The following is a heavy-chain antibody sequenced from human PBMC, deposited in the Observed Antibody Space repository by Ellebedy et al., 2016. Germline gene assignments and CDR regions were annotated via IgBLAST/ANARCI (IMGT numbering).Heavy chain of an antibody. CDR2: ALNDGTSQ. D-gene: IGHD1-7*01. V-gene: IGHV3-33*01. J-gene: IGHJ4*02. CDR3: ARDENYAAEVIDY. Sequence: GGSLRLSCAASGFTFSPYGMHWVRRAPGKGLEWVAMALNDGTSQYYADSVKGRFTISRDNSKSSLYLQLNSLRDEDTAVYYCARDENYAAEVIDYWGQGTLVTVSS. CDR1: GFTFSPYG.